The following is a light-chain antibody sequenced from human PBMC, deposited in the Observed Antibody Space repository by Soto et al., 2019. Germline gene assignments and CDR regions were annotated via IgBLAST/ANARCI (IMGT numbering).Light chain of an antibody. J-gene: IGLJ1*01. CDR2: EVS. CDR1: SSDVGGYKY. Sequence: QSALTQPPSASGSPGQSVTLSCTGTSSDVGGYKYVSWFHQHPGKAPKLMICEVSKRPSGVPDRFSGSRSGNTASLTVSGLQAEDEADYYCCSYAGSNNYVFGTGTKLTVL. CDR3: CSYAGSNNYV. V-gene: IGLV2-8*01.